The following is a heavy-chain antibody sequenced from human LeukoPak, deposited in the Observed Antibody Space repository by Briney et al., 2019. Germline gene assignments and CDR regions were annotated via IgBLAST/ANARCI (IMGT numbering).Heavy chain of an antibody. D-gene: IGHD6-13*01. J-gene: IGHJ4*02. V-gene: IGHV3-23*01. CDR1: GFTFNSYA. CDR3: AKGSSSWYESAGFDY. Sequence: GGSVRLSCAAFGFTFNSYAMSWVRQAPGKGLEWVSGISGSGGSTYYADSVKGRFTISRDNSKNTLYLQMNSLRAEDTAVYYCAKGSSSWYESAGFDYWGQGTLVTVSS. CDR2: ISGSGGST.